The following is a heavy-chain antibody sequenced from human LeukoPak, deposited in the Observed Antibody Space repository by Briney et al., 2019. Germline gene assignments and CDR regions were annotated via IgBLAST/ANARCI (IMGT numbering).Heavy chain of an antibody. Sequence: GGSLRLSCAASGFTFSSYGMSWVRQAPGKGLEWVSAIGGRDGSTYYADSVKGRFTISRDNSKNTPYVQMNSLRAEDTAVYYCARKLHNWGQGTLITVSS. CDR3: ARKLHN. CDR1: GFTFSSYG. V-gene: IGHV3-23*01. CDR2: IGGRDGST. J-gene: IGHJ4*02.